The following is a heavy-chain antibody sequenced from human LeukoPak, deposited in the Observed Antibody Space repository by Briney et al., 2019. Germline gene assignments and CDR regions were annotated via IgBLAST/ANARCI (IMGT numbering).Heavy chain of an antibody. CDR3: ARVKLGAGYYYYGMDV. Sequence: ASVKVSCKASGYTFTSYGISWVRQAPGQGLEWMGWISAYNGNTNYAQKLQGRVTMTRDTSTSTVYMELSSLRSEDTAVYYCARVKLGAGYYYYGMDVWGQGTTVTVSS. CDR2: ISAYNGNT. CDR1: GYTFTSYG. J-gene: IGHJ6*02. D-gene: IGHD3-16*01. V-gene: IGHV1-18*01.